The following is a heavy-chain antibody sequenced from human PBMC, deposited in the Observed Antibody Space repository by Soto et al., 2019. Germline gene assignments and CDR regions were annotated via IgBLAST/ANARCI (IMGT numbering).Heavy chain of an antibody. CDR1: VGSISSGGYY. Sequence: TLSLTCTVSVGSISSGGYYWSWIRQHPGKGLEWIGHVYYSGTTYYNPSLKSRVTISVDPSKSQFSLRLSSATAADTAVYYCARVLHPIFGVITGFDPWGQGTLVTVSS. J-gene: IGHJ5*02. CDR2: VYYSGTT. CDR3: ARVLHPIFGVITGFDP. D-gene: IGHD3-3*01. V-gene: IGHV4-31*03.